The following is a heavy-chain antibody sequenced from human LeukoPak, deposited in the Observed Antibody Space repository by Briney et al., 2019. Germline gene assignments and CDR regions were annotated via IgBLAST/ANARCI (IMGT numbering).Heavy chain of an antibody. D-gene: IGHD3-22*01. CDR1: GHTFTGYY. J-gene: IGHJ4*02. CDR2: INPNSGGT. CDR3: ATYYYDSSGYYYIDY. Sequence: ASVKVSCKASGHTFTGYYMHWVRQAPGQGLEWMGWINPNSGGTNYAQKFQGRVTMTRDTSISTAYMELSRLRSDDTAVYYCATYYYDSSGYYYIDYWGQGTLVTVSS. V-gene: IGHV1-2*02.